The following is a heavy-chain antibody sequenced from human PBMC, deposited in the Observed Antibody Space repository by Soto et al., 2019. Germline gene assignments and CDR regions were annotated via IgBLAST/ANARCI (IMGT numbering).Heavy chain of an antibody. CDR3: APRSGDYVGWFDP. D-gene: IGHD4-17*01. J-gene: IGHJ5*02. CDR2: IYYSGTA. Sequence: QLQLRESGPGLVKPSETLSLTCTVSGGSIIGSGFHWAWIRQPPGKGLEWIGSIYYSGTANYSPSLKSRIALDVDTPKNQFSLRRSFVTAADTAVDNCAPRSGDYVGWFDPWGQGTRVTVSS. CDR1: GGSIIGSGFH. V-gene: IGHV4-39*01.